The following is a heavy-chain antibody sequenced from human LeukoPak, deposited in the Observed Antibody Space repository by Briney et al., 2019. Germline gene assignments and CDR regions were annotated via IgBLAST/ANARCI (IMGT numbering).Heavy chain of an antibody. Sequence: ASVKVSCKVSGYTLTELSMHWVRQSPGKGLEWMGGFDPEDGETIYAQKFQGRVTMTEDTSTDTDYMELSSLRSEDTAVYYCATQGGGSYGGIDYWGQGTLVTVSS. D-gene: IGHD1-26*01. CDR2: FDPEDGET. J-gene: IGHJ4*02. CDR3: ATQGGGSYGGIDY. CDR1: GYTLTELS. V-gene: IGHV1-24*01.